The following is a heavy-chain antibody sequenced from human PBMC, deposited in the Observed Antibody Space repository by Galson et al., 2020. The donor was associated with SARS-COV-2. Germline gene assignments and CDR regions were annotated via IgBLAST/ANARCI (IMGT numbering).Heavy chain of an antibody. Sequence: TGGSLRLSCAASGFIFSGSAMSWVRQAPGKGLEWVSDISYSGENTFYADSVRGRFTISRDNSKNTVFLQMNSLRADDTAAYYCARVRYSSGWSELDYWGQGALVTVSS. V-gene: IGHV3-23*01. CDR1: GFIFSGSA. CDR3: ARVRYSSGWSELDY. CDR2: ISYSGENT. D-gene: IGHD6-19*01. J-gene: IGHJ4*02.